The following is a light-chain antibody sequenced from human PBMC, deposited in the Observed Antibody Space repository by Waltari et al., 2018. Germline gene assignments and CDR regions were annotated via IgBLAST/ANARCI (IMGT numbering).Light chain of an antibody. V-gene: IGKV1-5*03. J-gene: IGKJ4*01. CDR3: QQCNDYPLT. CDR2: EAS. Sequence: DIQTTQSPSTMTASVGDRVTFTCRASQSFSGRLAWYQPKPGKAPKLLIYEASILESGVPSRFSGSGSGTEFTLTISSLQPDDFATYYCQQCNDYPLTFGGGTKVEI. CDR1: QSFSGR.